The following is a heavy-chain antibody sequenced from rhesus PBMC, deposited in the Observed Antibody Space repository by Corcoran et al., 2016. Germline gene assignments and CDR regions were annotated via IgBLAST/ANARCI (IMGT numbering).Heavy chain of an antibody. CDR1: GGSFSSYW. J-gene: IGHJ4*01. CDR2: INGNSWST. V-gene: IGHV4-80*01. Sequence: QVQLQESGPGLVKPSETLSLTCAVSGGSFSSYWWSWIRQPPGKGLEWIGEINGNSWSTNYNPSLKSRVTISKDASKNQFSLKLSSVTAADTAVYYCARVDTATDNFDYWGQGVLVTVSS. D-gene: IGHD5-12*01. CDR3: ARVDTATDNFDY.